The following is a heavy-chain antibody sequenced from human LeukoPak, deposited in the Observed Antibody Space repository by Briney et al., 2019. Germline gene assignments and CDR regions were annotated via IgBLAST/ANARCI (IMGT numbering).Heavy chain of an antibody. CDR2: VIPILGIA. CDR3: AREWLVTTNYYYYHYMDV. CDR1: GDTFSSYT. J-gene: IGHJ6*03. V-gene: IGHV1-69*04. D-gene: IGHD3-22*01. Sequence: SVKVSCKASGDTFSSYTISWVRHAPGQGLEWMGRVIPILGIANYAQKSQGRVTITADKSTSTPYMELSSLRSEDTAVYYCAREWLVTTNYYYYHYMDVWGKGTTVTVSS.